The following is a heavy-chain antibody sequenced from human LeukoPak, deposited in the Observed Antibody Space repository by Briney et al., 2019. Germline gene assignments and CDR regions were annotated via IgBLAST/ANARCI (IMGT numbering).Heavy chain of an antibody. D-gene: IGHD3-9*01. Sequence: SETLSLTCAVYGGSFSGYYWSWIRQPPGKGLEWIGETNHSGSTNYNPSLKSRVTISVDTSKNQFSLKLSSVTAADTAVYYCARSPYYDILTGYFSDIWGQGTMVTVSS. CDR2: TNHSGST. CDR1: GGSFSGYY. CDR3: ARSPYYDILTGYFSDI. J-gene: IGHJ3*02. V-gene: IGHV4-34*01.